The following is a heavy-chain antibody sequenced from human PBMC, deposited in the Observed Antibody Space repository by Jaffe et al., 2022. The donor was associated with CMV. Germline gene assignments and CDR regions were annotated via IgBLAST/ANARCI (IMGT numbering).Heavy chain of an antibody. CDR2: VDPSDSHT. CDR3: TRPPHSSGLVTRDY. Sequence: EVQLVQSGAEVKKPGESLRISCKGSGYSFTNYWISWVRQVPGKGLEWMGRVDPSDSHTNYSPSFHGHVTISADKSSTTAYLQWRSLKASDTAIYYCTRPPHSSGLVTRDYWGQGTLVTVSS. V-gene: IGHV5-10-1*03. D-gene: IGHD3-22*01. CDR1: GYSFTNYW. J-gene: IGHJ4*02.